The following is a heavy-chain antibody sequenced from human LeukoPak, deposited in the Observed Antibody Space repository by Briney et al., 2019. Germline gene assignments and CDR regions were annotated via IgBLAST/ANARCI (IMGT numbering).Heavy chain of an antibody. V-gene: IGHV1-2*02. CDR2: INPNSGGT. CDR1: GYTFTGYY. Sequence: ASVKVSCKASGYTFTGYYMHWVRQAPGQGLEWMGWINPNSGGTNYAQKFQGRVTMTRGTSISTAYMELSRLRSDDTAVYYCARGGHIVVVTAIFWGQGTLVTVSS. D-gene: IGHD2-21*02. J-gene: IGHJ4*02. CDR3: ARGGHIVVVTAIF.